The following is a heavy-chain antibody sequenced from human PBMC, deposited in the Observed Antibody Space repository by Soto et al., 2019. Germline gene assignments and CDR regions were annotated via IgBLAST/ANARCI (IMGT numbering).Heavy chain of an antibody. J-gene: IGHJ6*03. D-gene: IGHD3-10*01. CDR1: GFTFSTYA. V-gene: IGHV3-23*01. CDR2: ISGSGSST. CDR3: AKDPQYYYGSGSSFMDV. Sequence: PGGSLRLSCAASGFTFSTYAMSWVRQAPGKGLEWVSSISGSGSSTYYADSVKGRFTISRDNSKNTLYLQMNSLRAEDTAVYYCAKDPQYYYGSGSSFMDVWGKGPTVTVSS.